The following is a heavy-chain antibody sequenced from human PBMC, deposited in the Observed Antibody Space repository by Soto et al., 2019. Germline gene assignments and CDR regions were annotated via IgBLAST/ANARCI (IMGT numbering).Heavy chain of an antibody. V-gene: IGHV1-18*04. CDR2: ISAYNGNT. CDR1: GYTFTSYG. J-gene: IGHJ4*02. D-gene: IGHD3-16*01. CDR3: AGGGGGLDY. Sequence: QVQLVQSGAEVKKPGASVKVSCKASGYTFTSYGISWVRQAPGQGLEWMGWISAYNGNTNYAQKLQGRVTMTTDTTPSTGFMGRRSLSSMNTAVFSGAGGGGGLDYCGQGTLVTVYS.